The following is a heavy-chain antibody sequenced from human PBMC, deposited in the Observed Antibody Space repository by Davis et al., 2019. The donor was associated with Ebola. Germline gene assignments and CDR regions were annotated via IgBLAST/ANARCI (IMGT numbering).Heavy chain of an antibody. CDR2: ISGSGTST. J-gene: IGHJ6*02. D-gene: IGHD1-26*01. V-gene: IGHV3-23*01. CDR3: AKDQYSVTFYNYYGMDV. Sequence: GESLKISCAGSGFTFSSYAMKWVRQAPGKGLEWVPGISGSGTSTYYADSVKGRFTIFRDNSKNTLYLQMNSLRVEDTAVYYCAKDQYSVTFYNYYGMDVWGQGTTVTVSS. CDR1: GFTFSSYA.